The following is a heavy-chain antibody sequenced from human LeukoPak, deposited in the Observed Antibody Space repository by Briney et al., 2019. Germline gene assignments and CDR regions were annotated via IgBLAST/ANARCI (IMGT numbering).Heavy chain of an antibody. J-gene: IGHJ4*02. D-gene: IGHD2-2*01. CDR1: GFTFSSYS. V-gene: IGHV3-21*01. Sequence: GGSLRLSRAASGFTFSSYSMNWVRQAPGKGLEWVSSISSGSSYIYYADSVKGRFTISRDNAKNTLYLQMNSLRAEDTAVYYCARVAGDIVVVPAASDYWGQGTLVTVSS. CDR2: ISSGSSYI. CDR3: ARVAGDIVVVPAASDY.